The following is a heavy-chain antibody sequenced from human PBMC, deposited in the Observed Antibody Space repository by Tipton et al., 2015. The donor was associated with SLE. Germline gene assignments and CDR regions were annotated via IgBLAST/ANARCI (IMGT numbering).Heavy chain of an antibody. J-gene: IGHJ4*02. CDR1: GGSLSGYS. V-gene: IGHV4-34*01. Sequence: TLSLTCAVYGGSLSGYSWTWIRQPPGKGLEWIGEILPPGKGLEWIEKILHSGDANYNPSLKSRVTISIDTSKNLFSLKLNSVTAADTAVYYCATGYSASQDYFDSWCRGTLVTVSS. CDR2: ILHSGDA. CDR3: ATGYSASQDYFDS. D-gene: IGHD5-12*01.